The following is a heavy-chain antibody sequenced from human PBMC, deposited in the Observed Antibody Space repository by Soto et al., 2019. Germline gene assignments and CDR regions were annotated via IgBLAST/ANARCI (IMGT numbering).Heavy chain of an antibody. CDR2: IYYSGST. V-gene: IGHV4-59*08. D-gene: IGHD2-15*01. CDR3: ARHYCSGDSCYQLDY. J-gene: IGHJ4*02. CDR1: GGSITSYY. Sequence: SETLSLTCTVSGGSITSYYWSWIRQPPGKGLEWIGYIYYSGSTNYNPSLKSRVTISVDTSKNQFSLKLSSVTAGDTAVYYCARHYCSGDSCYQLDYWGQGTLVTVSS.